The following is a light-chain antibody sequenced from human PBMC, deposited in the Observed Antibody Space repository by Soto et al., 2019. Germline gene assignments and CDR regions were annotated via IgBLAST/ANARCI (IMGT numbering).Light chain of an antibody. V-gene: IGKV3-11*01. CDR3: QQRGSWPPLT. J-gene: IGKJ4*01. Sequence: EIVLTQSPATLSLSPGERVTLSCRASQSVSSYLAWYQQKPGQAPRLLIYDASNRAIGIPARFSGSGSGTDFTLTISSLEPEDFAVYYCQQRGSWPPLTFGGGTKVEIK. CDR1: QSVSSY. CDR2: DAS.